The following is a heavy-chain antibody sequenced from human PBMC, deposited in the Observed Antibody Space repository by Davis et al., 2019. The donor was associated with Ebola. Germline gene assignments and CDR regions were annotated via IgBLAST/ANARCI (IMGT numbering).Heavy chain of an antibody. CDR1: AGSISSYY. V-gene: IGHV4-59*01. CDR3: ARVDYDFWSGYYTGNWFDP. D-gene: IGHD3-3*01. J-gene: IGHJ5*02. CDR2: IYYSGST. Sequence: MPSETLSLTCTVSAGSISSYYWSWIRQPPGKGLEWIGYIYYSGSTNYNTSLKSRVTISVDTSKNQSSLKLSSVTAAETAVYYCARVDYDFWSGYYTGNWFDPWGQGTLVTVSS.